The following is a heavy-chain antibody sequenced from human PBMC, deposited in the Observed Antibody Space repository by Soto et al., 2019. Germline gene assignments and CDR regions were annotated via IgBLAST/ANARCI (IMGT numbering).Heavy chain of an antibody. V-gene: IGHV4-30-4*01. CDR3: ARARGYCTGPSFSLFDLYSLDV. Sequence: QVHLQEAGPGLVKPSQTLSLTCTVSGDSISSGTNFWSWIRQPPGKGLEWMGFIHHSGTTFYNPSLKGRVMISWETSENQISLKMTSLTAADTAVYYCARARGYCTGPSFSLFDLYSLDVWGKGTKVSVSS. J-gene: IGHJ6*04. CDR2: IHHSGTT. D-gene: IGHD2-8*02. CDR1: GDSISSGTNF.